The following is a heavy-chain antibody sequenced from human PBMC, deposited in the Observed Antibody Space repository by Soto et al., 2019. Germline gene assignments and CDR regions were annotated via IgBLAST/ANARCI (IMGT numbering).Heavy chain of an antibody. Sequence: VKVSCKASGGTFNTYTFSWVRQAPGQGLEWMGSILPIMGSVNYAHDFRGRLSITADPSTTTAYMELTSLTSHDTAMYYCARIPRYSYATSDPLDNWGQGTLVTVSS. CDR3: ARIPRYSYATSDPLDN. D-gene: IGHD2-15*01. CDR2: ILPIMGSV. V-gene: IGHV1-69*08. J-gene: IGHJ4*02. CDR1: GGTFNTYT.